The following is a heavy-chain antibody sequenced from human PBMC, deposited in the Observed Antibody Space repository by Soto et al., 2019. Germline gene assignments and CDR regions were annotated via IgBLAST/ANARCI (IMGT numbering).Heavy chain of an antibody. V-gene: IGHV4-31*03. CDR2: IYYSGST. Sequence: QVQLQESGPGLVKPSQTLSLTCTVSGGSISTGGYYWSWIRQHPGKGLEWIGHIYYSGSTYHNPSLKSRLIISVDTSKNQCPLKLSSVTAAATAVYYCARLYETTGYYDEGWFDPWGQGTLVTVSS. J-gene: IGHJ5*02. CDR1: GGSISTGGYY. D-gene: IGHD3-22*01. CDR3: ARLYETTGYYDEGWFDP.